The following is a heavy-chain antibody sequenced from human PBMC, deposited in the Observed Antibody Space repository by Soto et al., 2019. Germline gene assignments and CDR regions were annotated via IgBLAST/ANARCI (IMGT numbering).Heavy chain of an antibody. J-gene: IGHJ6*02. Sequence: PSETLSLTCAVSGGSTSSTNWWSWVRQPPGKGLEWIGEIYHSGSTNYNPSLKSRVTMSVDKSKNQFSLRLSSVTAADTAIYYCAKDVTVSYDFWSGIGDGMDVGGQGTTVTVSS. CDR1: GGSTSSTNW. CDR2: IYHSGST. D-gene: IGHD3-3*01. CDR3: AKDVTVSYDFWSGIGDGMDV. V-gene: IGHV4-4*02.